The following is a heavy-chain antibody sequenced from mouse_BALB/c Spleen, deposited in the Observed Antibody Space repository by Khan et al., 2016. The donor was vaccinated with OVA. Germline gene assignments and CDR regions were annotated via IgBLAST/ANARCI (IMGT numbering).Heavy chain of an antibody. CDR1: GYSFTSYY. V-gene: IGHV1-31*01. Sequence: VQLKQSGPELMTPGASLQISCKSSGYSFTSYYIHWVKQSHGKTLEWIGYIDPCNGGSTYNQKFKGKATLTVDKSSSTAYMYLSSLTSEDSAVCYCASHGSTSWFAYWGQGTLVTGS. CDR3: ASHGSTSWFAY. CDR2: IDPCNGGS. J-gene: IGHJ3*01. D-gene: IGHD1-1*01.